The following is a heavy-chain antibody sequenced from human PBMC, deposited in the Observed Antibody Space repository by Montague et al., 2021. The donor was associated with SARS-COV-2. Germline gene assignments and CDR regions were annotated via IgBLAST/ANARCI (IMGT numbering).Heavy chain of an antibody. V-gene: IGHV4-59*08. J-gene: IGHJ4*02. D-gene: IGHD3-9*01. CDR3: VRLPHYDGLNGPPDF. Sequence: SETLSLTCTVSGVSVTDYYWSWIRQPPGKGLEWVGDVLYNKGTNFNPSLKSRVAISVDTSKNQFSLRLTSVTAADTAFYYCVRLPHYDGLNGPPDFWDQGTLVTVPS. CDR2: VLYNKGT. CDR1: GVSVTDYY.